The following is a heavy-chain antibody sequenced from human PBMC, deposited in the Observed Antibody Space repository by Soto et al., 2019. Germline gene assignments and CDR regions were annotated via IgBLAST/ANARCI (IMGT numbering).Heavy chain of an antibody. V-gene: IGHV4-59*01. D-gene: IGHD6-6*01. J-gene: IGHJ6*02. CDR1: VGSIISYY. CDR2: IYYSGST. CDR3: ARTYSSSFAGGMDV. Sequence: PSETLSLTCTVSVGSIISYYWSWIRQPPGKGLEWIGYIYYSGSTNYNPSLKSRVTISVDTSKNQFSLKLSSVTAADTAVYYCARTYSSSFAGGMDVWGQGTTVT.